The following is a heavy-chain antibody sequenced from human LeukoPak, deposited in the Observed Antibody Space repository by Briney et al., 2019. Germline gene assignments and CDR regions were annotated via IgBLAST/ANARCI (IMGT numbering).Heavy chain of an antibody. J-gene: IGHJ4*02. D-gene: IGHD2-15*01. CDR3: AAEYCSGASCRGAFDY. Sequence: GASVKVSCKSSGYTFTGYNIHWVRQAPGQGLEWMGWINPNSGATNSAQKFQGRVTMTRDTSISTAYMELSRLRSDDTAVYYCAAEYCSGASCRGAFDYWGQGTLVTVSS. V-gene: IGHV1-2*02. CDR1: GYTFTGYN. CDR2: INPNSGAT.